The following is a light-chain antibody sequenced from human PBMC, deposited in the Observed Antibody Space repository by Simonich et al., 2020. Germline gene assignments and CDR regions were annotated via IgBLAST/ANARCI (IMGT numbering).Light chain of an antibody. Sequence: QSALTQPVSVSGSPGPSITISCTGTRSDIGGYTYVSWYQPHPSKAPKLLIYDVSNRPSGVSNRCSGSKSGNTASLTISGLQAEDEADYYCSSYTSSSTVVFGGGTKLTVL. V-gene: IGLV2-14*03. CDR2: DVS. J-gene: IGLJ2*01. CDR1: RSDIGGYTY. CDR3: SSYTSSSTVV.